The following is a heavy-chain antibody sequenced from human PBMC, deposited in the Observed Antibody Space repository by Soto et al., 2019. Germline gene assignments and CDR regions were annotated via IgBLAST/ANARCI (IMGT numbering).Heavy chain of an antibody. Sequence: ASVKVSCKASGYTFTSYGISWVRQAPGQGLEWMGWISAYNGNTNYAQKLQGRVTMTTDTSTSTAYMELRSLRSDDTAVYYCARDSCIGGSCGILFYYYYYYGMDVWGQGTTVTVS. V-gene: IGHV1-18*01. CDR2: ISAYNGNT. CDR1: GYTFTSYG. CDR3: ARDSCIGGSCGILFYYYYYYGMDV. J-gene: IGHJ6*02. D-gene: IGHD2-15*01.